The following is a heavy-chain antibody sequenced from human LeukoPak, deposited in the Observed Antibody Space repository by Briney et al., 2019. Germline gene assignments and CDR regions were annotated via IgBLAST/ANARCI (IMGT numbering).Heavy chain of an antibody. CDR3: ARDNDSRDPPHFDY. CDR1: GFIFNSYG. Sequence: GGSLRLSCAASGFIFNSYGMHWVRQAPGKGLEWVAFIRYDGSKYYADSVKGRFTISRDNSKNTLYLQMNSLRSEDTAVYYCARDNDSRDPPHFDYWGQGTLVTVSS. J-gene: IGHJ4*02. V-gene: IGHV3-30*02. CDR2: IRYDGSK. D-gene: IGHD3-16*01.